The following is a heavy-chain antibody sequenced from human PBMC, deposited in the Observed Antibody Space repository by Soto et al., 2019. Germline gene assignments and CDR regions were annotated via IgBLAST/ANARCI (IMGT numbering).Heavy chain of an antibody. CDR1: GFTFSSYA. V-gene: IGHV3-23*01. J-gene: IGHJ4*02. CDR2: ISGSGGST. Sequence: EVQLLESGGGLVQPGGSLRLSCAASGFTFSSYAMSWVRQAPGTGLEWVSAISGSGGSTYYANSVKGRFTISRDNSKNTLYLQMNRLRGEDTAVYYGAKDRSSGWFRGLDYWGKGTLVTVSS. D-gene: IGHD6-19*01. CDR3: AKDRSSGWFRGLDY.